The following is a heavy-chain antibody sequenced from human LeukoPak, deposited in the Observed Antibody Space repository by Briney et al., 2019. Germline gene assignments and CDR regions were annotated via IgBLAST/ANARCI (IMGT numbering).Heavy chain of an antibody. D-gene: IGHD1-7*01. CDR1: GESFNRYY. Sequence: SETLSLTCAVYGESFNRYYWSWIRQSPGKGLEWIAEIDHRGDTNYNPSVKGRVIISIDTSKNQFSLKVNSVTATDTAVYYCARGPTISGTGYFDYWGQGTLVTVSS. J-gene: IGHJ4*03. CDR3: ARGPTISGTGYFDY. V-gene: IGHV4-34*01. CDR2: IDHRGDT.